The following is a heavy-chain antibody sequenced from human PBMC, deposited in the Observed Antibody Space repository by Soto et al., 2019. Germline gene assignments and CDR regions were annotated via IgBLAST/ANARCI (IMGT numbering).Heavy chain of an antibody. CDR3: AREYYYDSSGYPY. V-gene: IGHV4-30-4*01. D-gene: IGHD3-22*01. CDR2: IYYSGST. CDR1: GGSISSGDYY. J-gene: IGHJ4*02. Sequence: PAETLSLNCTVSGGSISSGDYYWSWIRQPPGKGLEWIGYIYYSGSTYYNPSLKSRVTISVDTSKNQFSRKLSSVTAADTAVYYCAREYYYDSSGYPYWGQGTLVTVSS.